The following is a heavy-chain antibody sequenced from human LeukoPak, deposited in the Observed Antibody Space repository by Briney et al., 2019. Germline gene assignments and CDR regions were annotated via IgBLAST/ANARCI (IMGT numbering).Heavy chain of an antibody. D-gene: IGHD5-12*01. CDR2: ISGSGDSS. Sequence: GGSLRLSCAASGFIFSNYAMSWVRQAPGEGLEWVSGISGSGDSSYYADSVKGRFTISRDNAKNSLYLQMNSLRAEDTAVYYCAREPADYSGYDGDYWGQGTLVTVSS. CDR1: GFIFSNYA. V-gene: IGHV3-23*01. CDR3: AREPADYSGYDGDY. J-gene: IGHJ4*02.